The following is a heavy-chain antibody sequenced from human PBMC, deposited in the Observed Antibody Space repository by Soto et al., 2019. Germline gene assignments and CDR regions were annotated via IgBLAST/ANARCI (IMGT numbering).Heavy chain of an antibody. CDR2: ISWNGESI. D-gene: IGHD6-19*01. V-gene: IGHV3-9*01. CDR3: ARDVGSRGWCGGVDL. Sequence: EVQLVESGGGLVQPGRSLRLSCAASGFSFGDYAMQWVRQVPGKGLEWVSSISWNGESIGYADSVKGRFTISRDNGKKSVYLQMNSLRGEDTSLYNCARDVGSRGWCGGVDLGGQGTLVTVS. CDR1: GFSFGDYA. J-gene: IGHJ4*02.